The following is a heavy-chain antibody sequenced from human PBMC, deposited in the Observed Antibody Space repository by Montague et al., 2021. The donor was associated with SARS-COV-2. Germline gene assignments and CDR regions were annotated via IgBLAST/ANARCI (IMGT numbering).Heavy chain of an antibody. CDR1: GGSFSGYY. D-gene: IGHD3-16*02. Sequence: SETLSLTCAVYGGSFSGYYWSWIRLPPGKGLEWIGEINHSGSTNYNPSLKSRVTISVDTSKNQFSLKLSSVTAADTAVYYCARGYDYVWGSYRYLHWFDPWGQGTLVTVSS. CDR3: ARGYDYVWGSYRYLHWFDP. V-gene: IGHV4-34*01. CDR2: INHSGST. J-gene: IGHJ5*02.